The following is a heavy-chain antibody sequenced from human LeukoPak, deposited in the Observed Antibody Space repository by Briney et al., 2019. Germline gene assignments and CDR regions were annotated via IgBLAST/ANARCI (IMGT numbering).Heavy chain of an antibody. CDR3: ARKYSSSSFDY. J-gene: IGHJ4*02. D-gene: IGHD6-6*01. CDR1: GYTFTNYG. Sequence: ASVKVSCRTSGYTFTNYGVTWVRQAPGQGLEWMGWINPNSGGTNYAQKFQGRVTMTRDTSISTAYMELSRLRSDDTAVYYCARKYSSSSFDYWGQGTLVAVSS. V-gene: IGHV1-2*02. CDR2: INPNSGGT.